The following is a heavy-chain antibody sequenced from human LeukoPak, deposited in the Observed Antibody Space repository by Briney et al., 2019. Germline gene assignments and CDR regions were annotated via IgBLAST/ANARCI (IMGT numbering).Heavy chain of an antibody. CDR1: GFTFSSYS. CDR2: ISSSSSTI. Sequence: GGSLRLSCAASGFTFSSYSMNWVRQAPGKGLEWVSYISSSSSTIYYADSVKGRFTISRDNAKNTLYLQMNSLRAEDTAVYYCASQDTAMVLDYWGQGTLVTVSS. CDR3: ASQDTAMVLDY. D-gene: IGHD5-18*01. V-gene: IGHV3-48*04. J-gene: IGHJ4*02.